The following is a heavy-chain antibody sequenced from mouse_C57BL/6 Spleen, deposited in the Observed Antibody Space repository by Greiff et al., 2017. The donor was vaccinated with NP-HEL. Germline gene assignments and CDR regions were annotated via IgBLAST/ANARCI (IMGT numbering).Heavy chain of an antibody. CDR1: GYAFSSYW. Sequence: VQLQESGAELVKPGASVKISCKASGYAFSSYWMNWVKQRPGKGLEWIGQIYPGDGDTKYNGKFKGKATLTADKSSSTAYMQLSSLTSEDSAVYFCARGGSTMVTGGFAYWGQGTLVTVSA. J-gene: IGHJ3*01. CDR3: ARGGSTMVTGGFAY. CDR2: IYPGDGDT. V-gene: IGHV1-80*01. D-gene: IGHD2-1*01.